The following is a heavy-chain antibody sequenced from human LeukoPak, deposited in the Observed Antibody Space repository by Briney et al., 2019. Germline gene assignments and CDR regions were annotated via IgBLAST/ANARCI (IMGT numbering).Heavy chain of an antibody. J-gene: IGHJ4*02. Sequence: GGSLRLSCAASGFTFNNYDMYWVREDTGEGLEWVATISSAGDAFYPGSRKGQFIISRETAKNFLYLQMNSLRAGDTAVYYCARGGGSGWFSFDSWGQGALVTVSS. V-gene: IGHV3-13*04. CDR1: GFTFNNYD. CDR2: ISSAGDA. D-gene: IGHD6-19*01. CDR3: ARGGGSGWFSFDS.